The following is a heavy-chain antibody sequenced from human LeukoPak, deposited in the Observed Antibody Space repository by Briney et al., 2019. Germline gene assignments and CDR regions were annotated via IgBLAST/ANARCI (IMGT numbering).Heavy chain of an antibody. V-gene: IGHV3-15*01. Sequence: GGSLRLSCVASRFAFSQAWMSWVRQAPGKGREWVGRIKSESDGGTTDYAAPVKGRFTISRDDSKNTLFLQMNSLQTEDTAVYYCTTSGWFDHWGQGTLVTVSS. CDR1: RFAFSQAW. CDR3: TTSGWFDH. D-gene: IGHD1-26*01. CDR2: IKSESDGGTT. J-gene: IGHJ5*02.